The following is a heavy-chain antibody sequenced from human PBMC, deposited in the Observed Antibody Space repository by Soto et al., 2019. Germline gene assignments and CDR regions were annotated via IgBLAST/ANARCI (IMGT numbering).Heavy chain of an antibody. CDR1: GGSISSGTYY. Sequence: SETLYLTCTVSGGSISSGTYYWGWIRQPPGKGLEWIGSLYYTGRTYYSPSLKSRVTISVDTSKNHFSLNLTSVTAADTAVYYCARRLARGVIGWFDPWGQGTLVTVSS. CDR2: LYYTGRT. J-gene: IGHJ5*02. D-gene: IGHD3-10*01. CDR3: ARRLARGVIGWFDP. V-gene: IGHV4-39*02.